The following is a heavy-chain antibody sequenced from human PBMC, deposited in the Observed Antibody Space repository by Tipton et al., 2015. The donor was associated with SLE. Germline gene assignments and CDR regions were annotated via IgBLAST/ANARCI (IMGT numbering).Heavy chain of an antibody. CDR3: ARDGLRRPYGYGAFDY. Sequence: TLSLTCDISGVSITSGHWWSWVRQFPGRGLEWIGEIYQTGSTNYNPSVKSRLSLSIDKTKNQFSLRLTSVSAADSAVYFCARDGLRRPYGYGAFDYCGHGTLVTVSS. CDR2: IYQTGST. V-gene: IGHV4-4*01. CDR1: GVSITSGHW. J-gene: IGHJ4*01. D-gene: IGHD5-18*01.